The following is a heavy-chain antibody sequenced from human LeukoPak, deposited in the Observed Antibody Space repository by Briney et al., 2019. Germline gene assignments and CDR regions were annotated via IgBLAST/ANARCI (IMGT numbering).Heavy chain of an antibody. D-gene: IGHD2/OR15-2a*01. CDR3: ARPDYFASHD. Sequence: ASVKVSCKTSGYTFTGYYMHWARQAPGQGLEWMGWIDPDSGGTNYAQKFQGRVTMTRDTSISTAYMELSRLRSDDTAVYYCARPDYFASHDWGQGTLVTVSS. V-gene: IGHV1-2*02. J-gene: IGHJ4*02. CDR2: IDPDSGGT. CDR1: GYTFTGYY.